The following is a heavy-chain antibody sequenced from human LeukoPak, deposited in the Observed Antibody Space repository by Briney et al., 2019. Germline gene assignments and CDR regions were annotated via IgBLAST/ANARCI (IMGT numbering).Heavy chain of an antibody. D-gene: IGHD3-10*01. CDR2: IYHGDSDT. CDR3: ARFPGVDYYYGMDV. Sequence: GLSLQISCPGSGYSFTSYWIGWVRQMPGKGLGWMGIIYHGDSDTKYSPSFQGQVTISADKSISTAYLQWSSLKASDTAMYYCARFPGVDYYYGMDVWGQGTTVTVSS. V-gene: IGHV5-51*01. J-gene: IGHJ6*02. CDR1: GYSFTSYW.